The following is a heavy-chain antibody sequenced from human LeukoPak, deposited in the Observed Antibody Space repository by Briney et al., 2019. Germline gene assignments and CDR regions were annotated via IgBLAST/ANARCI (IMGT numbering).Heavy chain of an antibody. D-gene: IGHD1-1*01. CDR2: IISDGSST. V-gene: IGHV3-74*01. CDR1: GFTFSSYW. CDR3: ARARFGWNDVLGIDY. J-gene: IGHJ4*02. Sequence: GGSLRLSCAASGFTFSSYWMHWVRQAPGKGLVWVSRIISDGSSTSYADSVKGRFTISRDNAKNTLFLQMNSLRAEDTAVYYCARARFGWNDVLGIDYWGQRTLVTVSS.